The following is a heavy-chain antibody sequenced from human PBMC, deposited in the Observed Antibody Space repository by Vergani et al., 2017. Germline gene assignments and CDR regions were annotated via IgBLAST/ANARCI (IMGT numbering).Heavy chain of an antibody. Sequence: EVQLVQSGAEVKKPGESLKLSCKGSGYSFTSYWIGWVRQMPGKGLEWMGSIYPGDSDTRYSPSFQGQVTISADKSISTAYLQWSSLKASDTAMYYCARVPATATYYYYCMDVWGQGTTVTVSS. J-gene: IGHJ6*02. CDR1: GYSFTSYW. CDR3: ARVPATATYYYYCMDV. V-gene: IGHV5-51*01. D-gene: IGHD2-2*01. CDR2: IYPGDSDT.